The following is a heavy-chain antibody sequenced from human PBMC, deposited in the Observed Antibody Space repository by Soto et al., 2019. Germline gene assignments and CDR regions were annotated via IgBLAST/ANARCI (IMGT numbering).Heavy chain of an antibody. J-gene: IGHJ5*02. V-gene: IGHV3-13*01. D-gene: IGHD6-6*01. CDR3: VRGEMRSSSGHTWFDP. Sequence: GGSLRLSCAASGFTVSSYEMHWVRQGTGKGLEWASRVNIGGDTFYSGSVKGRFTVSRENARNSAYLQMNSLRVGDRAVYYCVRGEMRSSSGHTWFDPWGQGVLVTVSP. CDR1: GFTVSSYE. CDR2: VNIGGDT.